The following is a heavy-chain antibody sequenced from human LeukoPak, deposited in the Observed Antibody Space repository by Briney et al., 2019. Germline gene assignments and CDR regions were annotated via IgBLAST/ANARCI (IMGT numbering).Heavy chain of an antibody. CDR1: GYSISSGYY. J-gene: IGHJ4*02. V-gene: IGHV4-38-2*02. D-gene: IGHD6-13*01. Sequence: SETLSLTCTVSGYSISSGYYWGWIRPPPGKGLEWIGRIYTSGSTNYNPSLKSRVTMSVDTSKNQFSLKLSSVTAADTAVYYCAREGSSWSRWGQGTLATVSS. CDR2: IYTSGST. CDR3: AREGSSWSR.